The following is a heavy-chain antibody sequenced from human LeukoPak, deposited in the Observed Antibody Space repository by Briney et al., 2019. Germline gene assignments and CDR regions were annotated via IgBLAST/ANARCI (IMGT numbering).Heavy chain of an antibody. CDR3: ARHWYYYDSSGYYYDY. CDR1: GGSISSYY. V-gene: IGHV4-59*08. Sequence: PSETLSLTCTVSGGSISSYYWSWIRQPPGKGLEWIGYIYYSGSTNYNPSLKSRVTISVDTSKNRFSLKLSSVTAADTAVYYCARHWYYYDSSGYYYDYWGQGTLVTVSS. J-gene: IGHJ4*02. CDR2: IYYSGST. D-gene: IGHD3-22*01.